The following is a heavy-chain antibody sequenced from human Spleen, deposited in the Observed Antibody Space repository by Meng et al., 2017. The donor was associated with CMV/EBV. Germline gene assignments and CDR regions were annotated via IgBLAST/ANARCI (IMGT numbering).Heavy chain of an antibody. Sequence: GGALRLSCAASGVTFSTSWMSWVRQAPGKGLEWVANIREDGSSKYYADPVKGRFTISRDNAKNSLFLQMSSLRVEDTAMYYCARAGLGYCSVTSCYNDYWGQGTLVTVSS. D-gene: IGHD2-2*02. J-gene: IGHJ4*02. CDR2: IREDGSSK. CDR3: ARAGLGYCSVTSCYNDY. V-gene: IGHV3-7*01. CDR1: GVTFSTSW.